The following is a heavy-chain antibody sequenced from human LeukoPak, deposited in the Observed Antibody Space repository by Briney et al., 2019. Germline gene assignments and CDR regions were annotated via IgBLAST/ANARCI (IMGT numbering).Heavy chain of an antibody. CDR2: ISSSGSTI. J-gene: IGHJ4*02. V-gene: IGHV3-11*04. Sequence: GGSLRLSCAAAGFTFSDYYMSWIRQAPGKGLEWVSYISSSGSTIYYADSVKGRFTISRDNPKNSLYLQMNSLRAEDPAVYYCAPGSVRYSASWYSQEGDYWGQGTLVTVSS. D-gene: IGHD6-13*01. CDR1: GFTFSDYY. CDR3: APGSVRYSASWYSQEGDY.